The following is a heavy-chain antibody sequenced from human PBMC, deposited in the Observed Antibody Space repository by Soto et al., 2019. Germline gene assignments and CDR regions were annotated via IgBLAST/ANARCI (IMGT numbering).Heavy chain of an antibody. D-gene: IGHD1-26*01. CDR1: GYDFINYG. V-gene: IGHV1-18*01. CDR3: ARDREGYGYFDL. CDR2: ISGYSGNT. J-gene: IGHJ2*01. Sequence: QVQLVQSGAEVMKPGASVKVSCKASGYDFINYGISWVRQAPGQGLEWMGWISGYSGNTNYAQNFQGRVTMTIDTAASTAYMELRRLRSDDTAVYFCARDREGYGYFDLWGRGTLVTVPS.